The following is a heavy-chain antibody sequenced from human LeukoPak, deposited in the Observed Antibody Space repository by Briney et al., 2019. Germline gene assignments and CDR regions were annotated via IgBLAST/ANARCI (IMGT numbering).Heavy chain of an antibody. D-gene: IGHD1-26*01. CDR2: IYHSGST. CDR1: GGSISSGGHS. Sequence: SETLSLTCAVSGGSISSGGHSWSWIRQPPGKGLEWIGYIYHSGSTYYNPSLRSRLNISLDKSKNQISLNLRCVAAADTAVYYCARANIVGAPFDFWGPGTLVTVSS. J-gene: IGHJ4*02. V-gene: IGHV4-30-2*01. CDR3: ARANIVGAPFDF.